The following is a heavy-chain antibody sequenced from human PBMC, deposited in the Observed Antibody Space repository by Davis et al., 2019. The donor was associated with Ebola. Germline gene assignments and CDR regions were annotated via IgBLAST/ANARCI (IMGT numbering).Heavy chain of an antibody. CDR1: GYTFTSYG. CDR3: AREKTYYDFWSGYYRRRGDAFDI. V-gene: IGHV1-18*01. D-gene: IGHD3-3*01. CDR2: ISAYNGNT. J-gene: IGHJ3*02. Sequence: ASVKVSCKASGYTFTSYGISWVRQAPGQGLEWMGWISAYNGNTNYAQKLQGRVTMTTDTSTSTAYMELRSLRSDDTAVYYCAREKTYYDFWSGYYRRRGDAFDIWGQGTMVTVSS.